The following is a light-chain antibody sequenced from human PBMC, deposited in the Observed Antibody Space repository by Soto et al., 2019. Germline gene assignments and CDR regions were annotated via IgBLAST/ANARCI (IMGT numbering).Light chain of an antibody. J-gene: IGKJ2*01. Sequence: DIQMTQSPSTLYASVGDRVTIPCRASQSISSWLAWYQQKPGKAPKLLMYKASTLESGVPSRFSGSGSGTEFTLTIRSLQPDDFATYYCQQYNSFPYTFGQGTRLEMK. CDR2: KAS. CDR3: QQYNSFPYT. CDR1: QSISSW. V-gene: IGKV1-5*03.